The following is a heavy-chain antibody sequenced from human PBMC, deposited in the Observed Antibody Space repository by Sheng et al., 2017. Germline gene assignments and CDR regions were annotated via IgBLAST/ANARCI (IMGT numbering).Heavy chain of an antibody. V-gene: IGHV1-18*01. CDR1: GYTFSTYG. Sequence: QVQLVQSGAEVKKPGASVKVSCKASGYTFSTYGINWVRQAPGQGLEWMGWIRTHNGNTNYAQKFQGRVTMTTDTSTSTADMELRSLRSDDTAVYYCARTLIVGDTYVFPNWFDPWAREPWSPSPQ. J-gene: IGHJ5*02. CDR2: IRTHNGNT. D-gene: IGHD1-26*01. CDR3: ARTLIVGDTYVFPNWFDP.